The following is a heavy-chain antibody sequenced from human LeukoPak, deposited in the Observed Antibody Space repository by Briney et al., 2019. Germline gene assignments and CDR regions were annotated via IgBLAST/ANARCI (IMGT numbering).Heavy chain of an antibody. J-gene: IGHJ4*02. CDR2: INPSGGST. CDR1: GYTFTSYY. CDR3: ARDPYDSSGYSQYYFDY. D-gene: IGHD3-22*01. Sequence: ASVKVSFKASGYTFTSYYMHWVRQAPGQGLEWMGIINPSGGSTSYAQKFQGRVTMTRDTSTSTVYMELSSLRSEDTAVYYCARDPYDSSGYSQYYFDYWGQGTLVTVSS. V-gene: IGHV1-46*01.